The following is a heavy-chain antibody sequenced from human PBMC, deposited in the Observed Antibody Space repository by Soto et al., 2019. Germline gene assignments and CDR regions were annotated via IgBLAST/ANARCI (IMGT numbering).Heavy chain of an antibody. CDR2: INPNTGDT. CDR1: GYTFTGYN. J-gene: IGHJ6*02. Sequence: WASVKVSCKASGYTFTGYNIHWVRQAPGQGLEYIGWINPNTGDTNYAQKFQGRVTMTGVTSISTAYLELSRLTSDDTAVYHCARDRVDYYDSKTIYYYYRMDVWGQGTTVTVSS. V-gene: IGHV1-2*02. CDR3: ARDRVDYYDSKTIYYYYRMDV. D-gene: IGHD3-22*01.